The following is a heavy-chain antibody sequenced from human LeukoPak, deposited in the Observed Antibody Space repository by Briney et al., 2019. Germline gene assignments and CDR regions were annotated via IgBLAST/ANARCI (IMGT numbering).Heavy chain of an antibody. Sequence: SETLSLTCDVYGGSFSGYYWSWIRQPPEKGLEWIGEINHSGSTNYNPSLTSRVTISVDTSKHKFSLQLSCVTAADKTVSYFRGVRKGYCSSTSCYAKGYYYYYMDVWGKGTTVTISS. J-gene: IGHJ6*03. CDR1: GGSFSGYY. CDR2: INHSGST. D-gene: IGHD2-2*01. V-gene: IGHV4-34*01. CDR3: RGVRKGYCSSTSCYAKGYYYYYMDV.